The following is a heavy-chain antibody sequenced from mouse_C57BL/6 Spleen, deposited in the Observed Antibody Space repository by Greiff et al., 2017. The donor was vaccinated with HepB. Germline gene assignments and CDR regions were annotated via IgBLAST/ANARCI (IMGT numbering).Heavy chain of an antibody. D-gene: IGHD2-5*01. CDR3: ARGVGYSNYAMDY. J-gene: IGHJ4*01. CDR1: GYTFTSYW. Sequence: VKLQQPGAELVKPGASVKLSCKASGYTFTSYWMQWVKQRPGQGLEWIGEIDPSDSYTNYNQKFKGKATLTVDTSSSTAYMQLSSLTSEDSAVYYCARGVGYSNYAMDYWGQGTSVTVSS. V-gene: IGHV1-50*01. CDR2: IDPSDSYT.